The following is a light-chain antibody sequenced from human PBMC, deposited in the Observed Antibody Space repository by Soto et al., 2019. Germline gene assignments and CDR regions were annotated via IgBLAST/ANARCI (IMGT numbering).Light chain of an antibody. CDR3: QQRSNWLFT. CDR2: DAS. J-gene: IGKJ3*01. Sequence: EIVVTQYPATLSFSPGKIATLSCRASQRVSTYFAWYQHKPGQPPRLLIYDASNTTTAIPARLSGSASGTDFTLTISSLGPEDFAVYYCQQRSNWLFTFGPGTKVDIK. V-gene: IGKV3-11*01. CDR1: QRVSTY.